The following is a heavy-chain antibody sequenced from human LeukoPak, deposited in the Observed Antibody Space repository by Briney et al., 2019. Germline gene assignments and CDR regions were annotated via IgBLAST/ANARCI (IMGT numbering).Heavy chain of an antibody. V-gene: IGHV3-49*04. J-gene: IGHJ6*02. D-gene: IGHD4-17*01. Sequence: PGGSQRLSCTASGFTLGHYAMRWVREAPGKGVEWVGFIRSKAYGGTTEYAASVKGRFTISRDDSKSIAYLQMNSLKTEDTAVYYCTRDLATVTGFGYYGMDVWGQGTTVTVSS. CDR3: TRDLATVTGFGYYGMDV. CDR2: IRSKAYGGTT. CDR1: GFTLGHYA.